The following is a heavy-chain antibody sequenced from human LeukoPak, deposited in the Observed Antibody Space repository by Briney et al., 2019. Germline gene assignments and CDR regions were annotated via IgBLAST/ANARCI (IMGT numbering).Heavy chain of an antibody. J-gene: IGHJ5*02. CDR2: IIPIFGTA. CDR3: ARDIRIAAAGTGWFDP. Sequence: SVKVSCKASGGTFSSYAISWVRQAPGQGLEWMGGIIPIFGTANYAQKFQGRVTITADESTSTAYMELSSLRSEDTAVYYCARDIRIAAAGTGWFDPWGQGTLVTVSS. D-gene: IGHD6-13*01. V-gene: IGHV1-69*13. CDR1: GGTFSSYA.